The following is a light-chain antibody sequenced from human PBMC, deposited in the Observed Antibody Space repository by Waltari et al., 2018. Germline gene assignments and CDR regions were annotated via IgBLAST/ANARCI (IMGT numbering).Light chain of an antibody. CDR1: QGISSA. J-gene: IGKJ4*01. Sequence: SASVGDRVTITCRAGQGISSAVAWYQQKPGKAPNLLIYDASTLESGVPSRFSGSGSGTDFTLTISSLQPEDFATYYCQQFYDYPLTFGGGSKVEIK. CDR3: QQFYDYPLT. V-gene: IGKV1D-13*01. CDR2: DAS.